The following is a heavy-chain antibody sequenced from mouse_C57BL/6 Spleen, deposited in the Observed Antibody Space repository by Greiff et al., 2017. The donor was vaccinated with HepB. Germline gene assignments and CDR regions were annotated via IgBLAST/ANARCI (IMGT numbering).Heavy chain of an antibody. CDR1: GYTFTSYW. CDR2: IDPNSGGT. J-gene: IGHJ2*01. D-gene: IGHD1-2*01. Sequence: QVQLQQPGAELVKPGASVKLSCKASGYTFTSYWMHWVKQKPGRGLEWIGRIDPNSGGTKYNEKFKSKATLTVDKPTSTAYMQLSSLTSEDSAVYYGARRITTAIYYFDYWGQGTTLTVSS. CDR3: ARRITTAIYYFDY. V-gene: IGHV1-72*01.